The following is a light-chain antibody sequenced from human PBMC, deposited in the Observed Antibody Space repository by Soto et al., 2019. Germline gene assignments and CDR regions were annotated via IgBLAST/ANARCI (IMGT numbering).Light chain of an antibody. CDR1: QYINTR. CDR2: QTS. Sequence: EIGLTQSPATLSSNPGDRVTLSCRASQYINTRLAWYQHRPGQAPRLLIYQTSIRAAGIPARFSASGTGTDFTLTISDVQPEDFAVYYCHQRQSWPRTFGQRTKVDIK. CDR3: HQRQSWPRT. J-gene: IGKJ1*01. V-gene: IGKV3-11*01.